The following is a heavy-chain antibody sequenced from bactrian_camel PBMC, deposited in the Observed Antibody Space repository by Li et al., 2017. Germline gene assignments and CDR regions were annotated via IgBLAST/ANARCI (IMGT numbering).Heavy chain of an antibody. J-gene: IGHJ4*01. Sequence: DVQLVESGGGSVQAGGSLRLSCTAPGYSISRWCMGWFRQAPGKEREGVATIQRDGLTTYVDSVKGRFTISQNNAKHTLYLEMSNLKPADTGMYSCAALKCSDVSSLMIMVRAADARYWGQGTQVTVS. CDR1: GYSISRWC. CDR3: AALKCSDVSSLMIMVRAADARY. V-gene: IGHV3S10*01. D-gene: IGHD1*01. CDR2: IQRDGLT.